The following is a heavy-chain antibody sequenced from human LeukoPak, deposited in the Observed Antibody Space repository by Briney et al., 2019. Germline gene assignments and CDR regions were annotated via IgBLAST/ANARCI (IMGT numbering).Heavy chain of an antibody. V-gene: IGHV4-30-4*08. D-gene: IGHD4-11*01. Sequence: SQTLSLTCTVSGGSISSGDYYWSWIRQPPGKGLEWIGYIYYSGSTYYNPSLKSRVTISVDTSKNQFSLKLSSATAADTAVYYCARVDPSNDYFDYWGQGTLVTVSS. CDR3: ARVDPSNDYFDY. CDR2: IYYSGST. J-gene: IGHJ4*02. CDR1: GGSISSGDYY.